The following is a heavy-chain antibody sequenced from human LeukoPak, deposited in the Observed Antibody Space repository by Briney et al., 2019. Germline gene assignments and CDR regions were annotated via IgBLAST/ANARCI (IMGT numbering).Heavy chain of an antibody. CDR2: IYYSGSN. D-gene: IGHD2-21*02. V-gene: IGHV4-31*03. Sequence: SETLSLTCTVSGGSISSCGYYWICIPQHPGKERVWIVYIYYSGSNYYNPSHKSRLHISVDTSKNPFSMKLRSVTGAATAVYYCERDAGIAPYSGGDCSDAFDIWGQGTMVTVSS. J-gene: IGHJ3*02. CDR1: GGSISSCGYY. CDR3: ERDAGIAPYSGGDCSDAFDI.